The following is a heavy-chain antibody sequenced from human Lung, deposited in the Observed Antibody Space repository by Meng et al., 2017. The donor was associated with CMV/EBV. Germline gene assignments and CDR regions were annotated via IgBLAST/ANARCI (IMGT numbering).Heavy chain of an antibody. J-gene: IGHJ4*02. CDR2: INAYNGDT. D-gene: IGHD1-26*01. CDR3: ARVEVGITSGDY. V-gene: IGHV1-18*01. Sequence: QAQLLHVVGGVKKTGALVKVSCKASGYTFTNYGITWVRQAPGQGLEWMGWINAYNGDTNYAQTLQGRVTMTTDTSTSTAYMELRSLRSDDTAVYYCARVEVGITSGDYWGQGTLVTVSS. CDR1: GYTFTNYG.